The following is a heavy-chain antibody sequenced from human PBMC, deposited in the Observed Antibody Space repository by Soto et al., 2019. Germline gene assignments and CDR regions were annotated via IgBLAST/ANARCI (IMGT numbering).Heavy chain of an antibody. V-gene: IGHV1-18*01. CDR3: ARDRGGYYDTLTGYYNYGMDV. Sequence: ASVKVSCKASGYTFTSYGISWVRQAPGQGREWMGWISAYNGNTNYAQKLQGRVTMTTDTSTSTAYMELRSLRSDDTAVYYCARDRGGYYDTLTGYYNYGMDVWGQGTMVTVSS. J-gene: IGHJ6*01. D-gene: IGHD3-9*01. CDR1: GYTFTSYG. CDR2: ISAYNGNT.